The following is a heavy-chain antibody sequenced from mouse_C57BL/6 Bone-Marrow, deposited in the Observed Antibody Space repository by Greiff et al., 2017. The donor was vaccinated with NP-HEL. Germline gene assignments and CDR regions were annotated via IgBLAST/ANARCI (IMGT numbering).Heavy chain of an antibody. D-gene: IGHD2-14*01. V-gene: IGHV1-55*01. CDR1: GYTFTSYW. CDR3: ARGTPHRNY. J-gene: IGHJ2*01. Sequence: QVQLQQPGAELVKPGASVKMSCTASGYTFTSYWITWVKQRPGQGLEWIGDIYPGSGCTNYNEKFKSKATLTVDTSSSTAYMQLSSLTSEDSAVYYCARGTPHRNYWGQGTTLTVSS. CDR2: IYPGSGCT.